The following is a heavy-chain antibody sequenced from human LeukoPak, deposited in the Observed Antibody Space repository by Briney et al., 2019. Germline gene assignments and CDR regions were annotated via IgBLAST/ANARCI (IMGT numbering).Heavy chain of an antibody. D-gene: IGHD3-10*01. CDR2: ISGSGGST. Sequence: PGGSLRLSCAASGITFSPSAMSWVRQAPGKGLEWDSAISGSGGSTYYADSVKGRFTISRDNSKSALHLQMNSLRVDDTAVYYCAKLLRGTVVPFYDYCGQGTLVTISS. J-gene: IGHJ4*02. CDR1: GITFSPSA. V-gene: IGHV3-23*01. CDR3: AKLLRGTVVPFYDY.